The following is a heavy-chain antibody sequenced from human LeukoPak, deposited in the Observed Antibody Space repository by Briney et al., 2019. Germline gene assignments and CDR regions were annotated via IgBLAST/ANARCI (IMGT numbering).Heavy chain of an antibody. Sequence: GGSLRLSCAASGFTFSSYSMNWVRQAPGKGLEWVSSISSSSSYIYYADSVKGRFTISRDNAKNSLYLQMNSLRAEDTAVYYCAKSWDWLLSLLDYWGQGTLVTVSS. CDR1: GFTFSSYS. V-gene: IGHV3-21*04. CDR3: AKSWDWLLSLLDY. CDR2: ISSSSSYI. J-gene: IGHJ4*02. D-gene: IGHD3/OR15-3a*01.